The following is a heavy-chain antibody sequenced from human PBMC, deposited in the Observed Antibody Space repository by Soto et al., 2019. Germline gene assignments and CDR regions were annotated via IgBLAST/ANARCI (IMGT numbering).Heavy chain of an antibody. J-gene: IGHJ5*02. CDR2: IYYSGST. CDR3: ARAPPGDSSGYYSVWFDP. V-gene: IGHV4-31*03. D-gene: IGHD3-22*01. Sequence: QVQLQESGPGLVKPSQTLSLTCTVSGGSISSGGYYWSWIRQHPGKGLEWIGYIYYSGSTYYNPSLKSRVTIAVDTSKNQFSLKLSSVTAADTAVYYCARAPPGDSSGYYSVWFDPWGQGTLVTVSS. CDR1: GGSISSGGYY.